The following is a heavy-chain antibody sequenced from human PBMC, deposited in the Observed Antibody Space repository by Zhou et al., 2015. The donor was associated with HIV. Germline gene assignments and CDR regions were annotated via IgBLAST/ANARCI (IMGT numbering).Heavy chain of an antibody. CDR2: ISYDGSIK. CDR1: GFTFSSYG. J-gene: IGHJ6*03. V-gene: IGHV3-30*03. D-gene: IGHD1-7*01. CDR3: ARGDRTFPXYSYYMDV. Sequence: QVQLVESGGGVVQPGRSLRLSCAASGFTFSSYGMHWVRQAPGKGLEWVALISYDGSIKDYTDSVKGRFTVSRDSSKRTLYLQMNWLTSEDTAVYFCARGDRTFPXYSYYMDVWGRGTPVSVSS.